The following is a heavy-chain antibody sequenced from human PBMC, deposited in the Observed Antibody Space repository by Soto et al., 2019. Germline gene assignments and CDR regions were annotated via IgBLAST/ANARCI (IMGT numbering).Heavy chain of an antibody. D-gene: IGHD4-4*01. J-gene: IGHJ4*02. CDR3: AAMATVTTDDSY. CDR2: INSDGGGA. Sequence: PGGSLRLSCAASGFTFSNYWIHWVRQAPGKGLVWVSRINSDGGGATYADSVKGRFAISRDNAKNTLYLQMNSLRAEDTAVYYCAAMATVTTDDSYWGQGTLVTVSS. CDR1: GFTFSNYW. V-gene: IGHV3-74*03.